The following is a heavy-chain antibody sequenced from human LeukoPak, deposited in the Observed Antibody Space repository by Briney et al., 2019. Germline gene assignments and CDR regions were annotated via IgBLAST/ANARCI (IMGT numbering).Heavy chain of an antibody. CDR1: GGSISSYY. CDR2: IYTSGST. J-gene: IGHJ6*03. V-gene: IGHV4-4*07. Sequence: SETLSLTCTVSGGSISSYYWSWIRQPAGKGLEWIGRIYTSGSTNYNPSLKSRVTMSVDTSKNQFSLKLSSVTAADTAVYYCARVRPDYDFWSGYSNYYYYMDVWGKGTTVTVSS. D-gene: IGHD3-3*01. CDR3: ARVRPDYDFWSGYSNYYYYMDV.